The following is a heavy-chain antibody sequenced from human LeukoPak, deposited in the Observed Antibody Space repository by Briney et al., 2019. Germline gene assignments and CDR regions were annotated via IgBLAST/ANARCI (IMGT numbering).Heavy chain of an antibody. CDR3: ARGQITMVRGVWASDAFDI. Sequence: ASVKVSCKASGYTFTSYDINWVRQATGQGLEWMGWMNPNSGNTNYAQKLQGRVTMTTDTSTSTAYMELRSLRSDDTDVYYCARGQITMVRGVWASDAFDIWGQGTMVTVSS. CDR2: MNPNSGNT. D-gene: IGHD3-10*01. J-gene: IGHJ3*02. CDR1: GYTFTSYD. V-gene: IGHV1-18*01.